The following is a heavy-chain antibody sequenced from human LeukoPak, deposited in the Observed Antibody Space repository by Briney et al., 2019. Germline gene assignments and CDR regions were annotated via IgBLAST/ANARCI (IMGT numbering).Heavy chain of an antibody. CDR2: IYYSGST. CDR1: GGSISSSSYY. D-gene: IGHD3-10*01. CDR3: ARDTPYGSGSYGFDY. Sequence: SQTLSLTCTVSGGSISSSSYYWGWIRQPPGKGLEWIGSIYYSGSTYYNPSLKSRVTISVDTSKNQFSLKLSSVTAADTAVYYCARDTPYGSGSYGFDYWGQGTLVTVSS. J-gene: IGHJ4*02. V-gene: IGHV4-39*07.